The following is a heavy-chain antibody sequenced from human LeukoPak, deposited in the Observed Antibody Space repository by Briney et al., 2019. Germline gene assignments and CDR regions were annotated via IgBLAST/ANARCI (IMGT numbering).Heavy chain of an antibody. J-gene: IGHJ6*03. Sequence: SETLSLTCAVYGGSFSGYYWSWIRQPPGKGLEWIGEINHSGSTNCNPSLKSRVTISVDTSKNQFSLKLSSVTAADTAVYYCAKTTSALYYYYYMDVWGKGTTVTVSS. D-gene: IGHD1-1*01. CDR1: GGSFSGYY. V-gene: IGHV4-34*01. CDR3: AKTTSALYYYYYMDV. CDR2: INHSGST.